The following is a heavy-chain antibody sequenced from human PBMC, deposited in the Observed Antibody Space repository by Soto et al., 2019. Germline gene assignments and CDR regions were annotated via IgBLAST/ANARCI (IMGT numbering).Heavy chain of an antibody. D-gene: IGHD3-3*01. J-gene: IGHJ3*01. CDR2: IYWDDEK. V-gene: IGHV2-5*02. CDR3: AHSHRTSILGVVIRHDSFDL. CDR1: GFSLSTSGMG. Sequence: QITLKESGPTLVQPTQTLMLTCTFSGFSLSTSGMGVGWIRQPPGKALEWLALIYWDDEKRYRPSLKSRLTITKDTSKNQVVLKMTYMDPADTATYYCAHSHRTSILGVVIRHDSFDLWGQGTMVTVSS.